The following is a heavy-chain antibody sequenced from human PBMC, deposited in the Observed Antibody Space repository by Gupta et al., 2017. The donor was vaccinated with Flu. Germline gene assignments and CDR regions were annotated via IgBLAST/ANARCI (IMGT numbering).Heavy chain of an antibody. CDR3: LRGASGYGNFDC. J-gene: IGHJ4*02. Sequence: EVQLVESGGGLVQPGGSLRLSCAAAEFTLSNYWMHWVRQAPGKGLVWVSRINGAGNSIYYADSVKGRFTISKDNAKNTLYLQMNSLTDEDTAVYFCLRGASGYGNFDCWGQGTLVTVSS. CDR2: INGAGNSI. CDR1: EFTLSNYW. D-gene: IGHD5-12*01. V-gene: IGHV3-74*01.